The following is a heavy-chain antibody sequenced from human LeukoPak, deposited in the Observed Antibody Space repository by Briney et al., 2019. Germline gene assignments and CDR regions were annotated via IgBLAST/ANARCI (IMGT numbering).Heavy chain of an antibody. CDR1: GFTFSTYA. J-gene: IGHJ5*02. D-gene: IGHD3-22*01. V-gene: IGHV3-23*01. CDR2: ISGSGGST. CDR3: ASLTMIVVP. Sequence: PGGSLRLSCAASGFTFSTYAMSWVRQAPGKGLEWVSGISGSGGSTYYADSVKGRFTISRDNSKNTLYPQMNSLRAEDTAVYYCASLTMIVVPWGQGTLVTVSS.